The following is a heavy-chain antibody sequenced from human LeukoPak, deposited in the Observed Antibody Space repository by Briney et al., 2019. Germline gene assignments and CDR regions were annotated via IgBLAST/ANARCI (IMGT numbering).Heavy chain of an antibody. CDR1: GYTFTSYG. J-gene: IGHJ4*02. CDR3: ARDRPADYGDIFHFDY. D-gene: IGHD4-17*01. Sequence: ASVKVSCKASGYTFTSYGISWVRQAPGQGLEWMGWISAYNGNTNYVQKLQGRVTMTTDTSTSTAYMELRSLRSDDTAVYYCARDRPADYGDIFHFDYWGQGTLVTVSS. V-gene: IGHV1-18*01. CDR2: ISAYNGNT.